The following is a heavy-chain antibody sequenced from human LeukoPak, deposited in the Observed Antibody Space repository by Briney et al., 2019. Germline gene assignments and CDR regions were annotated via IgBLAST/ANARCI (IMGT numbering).Heavy chain of an antibody. CDR1: GFTFSAYS. J-gene: IGHJ3*02. D-gene: IGHD2-15*01. V-gene: IGHV3-21*01. CDR2: IISSNYI. Sequence: GGSLRLSCAASGFTFSAYSMNWVRQAPGKGLEWVSSIISSNYIFYADSVKGRFTISRDNAKNSLYLQMNSLRAEDTAVYYCARDRGYCSGGSCYSDAFDIWGQGTVVTVSS. CDR3: ARDRGYCSGGSCYSDAFDI.